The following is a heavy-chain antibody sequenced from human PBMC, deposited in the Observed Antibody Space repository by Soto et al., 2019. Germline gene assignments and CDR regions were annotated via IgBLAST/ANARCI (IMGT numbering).Heavy chain of an antibody. CDR3: AESSRAFYYMDV. V-gene: IGHV4-59*12. CDR2: IYYSGST. Sequence: PSETLSLTCTVSGGSISSYYWSWIRQPPGKGLEWIGYIYYSGSTNYNPSLKSRVTISVDTSKNQFSLKLSSVTAADTAVYYCAESSRAFYYMDVWGKGTMVTVSS. D-gene: IGHD3-3*02. CDR1: GGSISSYY. J-gene: IGHJ6*03.